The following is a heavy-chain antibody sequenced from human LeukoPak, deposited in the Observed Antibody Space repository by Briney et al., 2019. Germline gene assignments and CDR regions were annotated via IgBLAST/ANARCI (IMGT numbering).Heavy chain of an antibody. D-gene: IGHD3-22*01. CDR2: IKEDGSEK. V-gene: IGHV3-7*01. Sequence: GGSLRLSCAASGFTFSTYWMSWVRQAPGKGLEWVANIKEDGSEKYYGDAVKGRFTISRDNAKNSLYLQMNSLRAEDTAVYYCARESSGYQWGQGTLVTVSS. CDR3: ARESSGYQ. CDR1: GFTFSTYW. J-gene: IGHJ4*02.